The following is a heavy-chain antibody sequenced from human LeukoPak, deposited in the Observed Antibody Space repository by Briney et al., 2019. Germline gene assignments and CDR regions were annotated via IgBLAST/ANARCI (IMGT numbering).Heavy chain of an antibody. J-gene: IGHJ6*02. CDR2: IYYSGST. Sequence: SETLSLACTVSGGSLSCYYWSWIRQPPGKGLEWIGYIYYSGSTNYNPSLKSRVTISVDTSKNQFSLKLSSVTAADTAVYYCARRGAGRSNYYYGMDVWGQGTTVTVSS. CDR1: GGSLSCYY. V-gene: IGHV4-59*08. D-gene: IGHD6-6*01. CDR3: ARRGAGRSNYYYGMDV.